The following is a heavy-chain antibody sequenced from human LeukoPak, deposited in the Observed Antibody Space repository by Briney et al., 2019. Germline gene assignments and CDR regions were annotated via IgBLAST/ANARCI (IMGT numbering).Heavy chain of an antibody. D-gene: IGHD3-3*01. V-gene: IGHV4-39*01. Sequence: SETLSLTCTVSGGSISSSSYYWGWIRQPPGKGLEWIGSIYYSGSTYYNPSLKSRVTISVDTSKNQFSLKLSSVTAADTAVYYCAGIQAPYYDFWSGYYENYMDVWGKGTTVTVSS. CDR3: AGIQAPYYDFWSGYYENYMDV. CDR1: GGSISSSSYY. J-gene: IGHJ6*03. CDR2: IYYSGST.